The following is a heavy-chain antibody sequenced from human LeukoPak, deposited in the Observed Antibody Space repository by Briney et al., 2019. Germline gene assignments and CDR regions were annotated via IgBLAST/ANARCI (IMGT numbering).Heavy chain of an antibody. CDR3: ATSPYYGSGSYLYGNWFDP. V-gene: IGHV4-31*03. D-gene: IGHD3-10*01. J-gene: IGHJ5*02. CDR2: IYYSGST. Sequence: SETLSLTCTVSGGSISSGGYYGSWIRQHPGKGLEWIGYIYYSGSTYYNPSLKSRVTISVDTSKNQFSLKLSSVTAADTAVYYCATSPYYGSGSYLYGNWFDPWGQGTLVTVSS. CDR1: GGSISSGGYY.